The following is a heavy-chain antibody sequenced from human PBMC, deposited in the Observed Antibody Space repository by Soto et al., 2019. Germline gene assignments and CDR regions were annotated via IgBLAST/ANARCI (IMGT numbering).Heavy chain of an antibody. CDR1: GFTFSSYG. CDR2: IRGDGGQT. D-gene: IGHD3-9*01. CDR3: ARDVGLDSDDFFAY. Sequence: PGGSLRLSCTASGFTFSSYGMGWVRQARGKGLQWVSTIRGDGGQTHYTDSVKGRFSISRDNSKNTVYLQMDSLRAEDTAMYFCARDVGLDSDDFFAYWGQGTQVTVSS. V-gene: IGHV3-23*01. J-gene: IGHJ4*02.